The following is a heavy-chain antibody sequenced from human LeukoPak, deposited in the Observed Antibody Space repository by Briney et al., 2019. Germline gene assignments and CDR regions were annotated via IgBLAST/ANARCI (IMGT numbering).Heavy chain of an antibody. J-gene: IGHJ4*02. D-gene: IGHD6-19*01. CDR3: VRYRSGSNRFDY. V-gene: IGHV4-39*01. Sequence: SETLPLTCTVSGDSISGKTYSWGWVRQPPGKGLEWIGYMYYSENTYYNPSLKSRVTISVDTSRIQFSLKLSSVTAADTAVYYCVRYRSGSNRFDYWGQGTLVTVSS. CDR1: GDSISGKTYS. CDR2: MYYSENT.